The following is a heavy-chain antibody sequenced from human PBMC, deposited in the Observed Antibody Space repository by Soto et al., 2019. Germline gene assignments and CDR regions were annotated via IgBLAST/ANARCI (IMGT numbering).Heavy chain of an antibody. CDR2: ISYDESEK. J-gene: IGHJ4*02. CDR1: GFTFSSYG. Sequence: QVQLAESGGGVVQPGRSLRLTCAASGFTFSSYGMHWVRQAPGKGLEWVAVISYDESEKHYADSVKGRLTISRDNSKNTLYLQMNSLRGEDTATYYCAKAIYGDYAPFDFWGQGTLVTVAS. CDR3: AKAIYGDYAPFDF. D-gene: IGHD4-17*01. V-gene: IGHV3-30*18.